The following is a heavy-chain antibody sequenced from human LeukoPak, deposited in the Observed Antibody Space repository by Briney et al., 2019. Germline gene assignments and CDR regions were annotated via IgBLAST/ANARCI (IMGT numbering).Heavy chain of an antibody. Sequence: GGSLRLSCAASGFTFSDYYMHWVSQAPGKGLLWISHINGDGSRTGYADSVKGRFTISRDNAKNILYLQMNSLRAEDTAVYYCSRGTYPYSSDNWGQGALVTVSS. CDR1: GFTFSDYY. V-gene: IGHV3-74*01. CDR3: SRGTYPYSSDN. J-gene: IGHJ4*02. D-gene: IGHD3-10*01. CDR2: INGDGSRT.